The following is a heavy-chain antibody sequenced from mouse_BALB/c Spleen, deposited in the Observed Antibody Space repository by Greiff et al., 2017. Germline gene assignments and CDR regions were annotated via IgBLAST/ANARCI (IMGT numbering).Heavy chain of an antibody. CDR2: ISDGGSYT. V-gene: IGHV5-4*02. J-gene: IGHJ3*01. D-gene: IGHD2-3*01. CDR1: GFTFSDYY. CDR3: ARGYGYYDWFAY. Sequence: EVQRVESGGGLVKPGGSLKLSCAASGFTFSDYYMYWVRQTPEKRLEWVATISDGGSYTYYPDSVKGRFTISRDNAKNNLYLQMSSLKSEDTAMYYCARGYGYYDWFAYWGQGTLVTVSA.